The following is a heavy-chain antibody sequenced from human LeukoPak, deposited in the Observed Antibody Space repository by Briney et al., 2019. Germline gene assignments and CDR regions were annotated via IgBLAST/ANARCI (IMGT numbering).Heavy chain of an antibody. CDR2: ISYDGSNK. V-gene: IGHV3-30*18. CDR1: GFTFSSYG. Sequence: GGSLRLSCAASGFTFSSYGMHWVRQAPGKGLEWVAVISYDGSNKYYADSVKGRFTISRDNSRNTLYLQMNSLRAEDTAVYYCAKFYYDYVWGSYRPHPPSDYWGQGTLVTVSS. D-gene: IGHD3-16*02. CDR3: AKFYYDYVWGSYRPHPPSDY. J-gene: IGHJ4*02.